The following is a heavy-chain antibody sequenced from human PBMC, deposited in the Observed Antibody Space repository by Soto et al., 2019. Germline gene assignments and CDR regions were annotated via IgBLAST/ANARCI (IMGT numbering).Heavy chain of an antibody. CDR1: GFTFDDYA. CDR2: ISWNSGSI. J-gene: IGHJ6*03. Sequence: GGSPRLSCAASGFTFDDYAMHWVRQAPGKGLEWVSGISWNSGSIGYADSVKGRFTISRDNAKNSLYLQMNSLRAEDTALYYCAKEGQAWWLQMGGQDYYYYYYMDVWGKGTTVTVS. D-gene: IGHD5-12*01. V-gene: IGHV3-9*01. CDR3: AKEGQAWWLQMGGQDYYYYYYMDV.